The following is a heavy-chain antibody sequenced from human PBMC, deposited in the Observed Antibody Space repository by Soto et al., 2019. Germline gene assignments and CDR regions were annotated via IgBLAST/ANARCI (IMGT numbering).Heavy chain of an antibody. CDR3: ARVTTLACDY. J-gene: IGHJ4*02. CDR2: IYSDGRT. V-gene: IGHV3-66*01. Sequence: GGSLRLSCAASGLTVSTNYMNWVCQAPGKGLEWVSIIYSDGRTYHADSVKGRFTISRDNSKNMLYLQMNSLRTEDTAVYYCARVTTLACDYWGQGT. D-gene: IGHD3-22*01. CDR1: GLTVSTNY.